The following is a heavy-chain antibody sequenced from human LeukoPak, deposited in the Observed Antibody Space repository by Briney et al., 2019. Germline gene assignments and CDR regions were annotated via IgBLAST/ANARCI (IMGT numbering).Heavy chain of an antibody. CDR2: ISSGGTYV. D-gene: IGHD5-12*01. CDR1: GFTFKTYS. CDR3: ARDPGYSNSPYYLDY. V-gene: IGHV3-21*01. Sequence: GGSLRLSCVVSGFTFKTYSMNWVRQAPGKGLEWVSSISSGGTYVDYADSVKGRFTISRDNAKNSLYLQMNSLRAEDTAVFYCARDPGYSNSPYYLDYWGQGTLVSVSS. J-gene: IGHJ4*02.